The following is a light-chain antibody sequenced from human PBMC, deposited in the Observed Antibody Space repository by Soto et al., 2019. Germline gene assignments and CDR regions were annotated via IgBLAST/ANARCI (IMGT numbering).Light chain of an antibody. V-gene: IGKV1-9*01. J-gene: IGKJ5*01. CDR3: QQFKNYPIT. CDR1: EDISSY. Sequence: IQLTQSPSSLCASVGDRVTLTCRASEDISSYLVWYQQKPGAAPKLLIYAASALHSGVPSRFSGSGSGTDFTLTISSLHPEDFAVYFCQQFKNYPITFGQGTRLEIK. CDR2: AAS.